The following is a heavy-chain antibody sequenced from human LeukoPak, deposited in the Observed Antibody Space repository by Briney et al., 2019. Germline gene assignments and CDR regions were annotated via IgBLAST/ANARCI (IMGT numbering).Heavy chain of an antibody. V-gene: IGHV1-18*01. Sequence: ASVKVSCKASGYTFSSYGINWVRQAPGQGLEWMGWISVINSGNTRYAQNFQGRLTMTTDTSTTTAYMELRSLRSDDTAVYYCARVPPSYYDFWSGYYPFDYWGQGTLVTVSS. D-gene: IGHD3-3*01. CDR2: ISVINSGNT. J-gene: IGHJ4*02. CDR1: GYTFSSYG. CDR3: ARVPPSYYDFWSGYYPFDY.